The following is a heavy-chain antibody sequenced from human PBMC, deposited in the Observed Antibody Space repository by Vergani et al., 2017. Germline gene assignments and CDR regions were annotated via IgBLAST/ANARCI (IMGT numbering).Heavy chain of an antibody. D-gene: IGHD2-2*01. CDR1: GGSISSYY. CDR3: ARARTEYCSSTSCDYYYYYYYMDV. Sequence: QLQLQESGPGLVKPSETLSLTCTVSGGSISSYYWSWIRQPPGKGLEWIGYIYYSGSTNYNPSLKSRVTISVDTSKNQFSLKLSSVTAADTAVYYCARARTEYCSSTSCDYYYYYYYMDVWGKGTTVTVSS. V-gene: IGHV4-59*01. CDR2: IYYSGST. J-gene: IGHJ6*03.